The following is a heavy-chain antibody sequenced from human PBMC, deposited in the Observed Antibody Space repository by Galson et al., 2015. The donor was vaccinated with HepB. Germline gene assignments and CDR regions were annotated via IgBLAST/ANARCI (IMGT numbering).Heavy chain of an antibody. V-gene: IGHV6-1*01. J-gene: IGHJ4*02. CDR2: TYYRSKWYN. Sequence: CAISGDSVSSNSAAWNWIRQSPSRGLEWLGRTYYRSKWYNDYAVSAKSRITINPDTSKNQFSLQLNSVTPEDTAVYYCARGMYNWPWGPFDYWGQGTLVTVSS. D-gene: IGHD1-20*01. CDR3: ARGMYNWPWGPFDY. CDR1: GDSVSSNSAA.